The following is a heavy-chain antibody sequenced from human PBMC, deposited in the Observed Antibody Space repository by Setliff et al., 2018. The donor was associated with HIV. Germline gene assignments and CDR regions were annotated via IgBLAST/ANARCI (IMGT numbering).Heavy chain of an antibody. V-gene: IGHV4-38-2*01. Sequence: SETLSLTCAVSGYSITSGYYWGWIRQSPGKGLEWIGSIYHSGSTYYNPSLKSRVTISVDTSKNQFSLKLSSVTAADTAVYYCARQWYYNFWSGYYGNWFDPWGQGTLVTVSS. CDR1: GYSITSGYY. CDR2: IYHSGST. D-gene: IGHD3-3*01. J-gene: IGHJ5*02. CDR3: ARQWYYNFWSGYYGNWFDP.